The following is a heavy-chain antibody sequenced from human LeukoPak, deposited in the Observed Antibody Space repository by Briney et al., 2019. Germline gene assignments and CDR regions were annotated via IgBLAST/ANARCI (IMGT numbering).Heavy chain of an antibody. Sequence: GGSLRPSCAASGFTFSSYWMSWVRQAPGKGLEWVANIKQDGSEKYYVDSVKGRFIISRDNVKNSLYLQMSSLRAEDTAVYYCARARYFYDNSGYAGDYWGQGTLVTVSS. CDR3: ARARYFYDNSGYAGDY. V-gene: IGHV3-7*01. J-gene: IGHJ4*02. CDR2: IKQDGSEK. CDR1: GFTFSSYW. D-gene: IGHD3-22*01.